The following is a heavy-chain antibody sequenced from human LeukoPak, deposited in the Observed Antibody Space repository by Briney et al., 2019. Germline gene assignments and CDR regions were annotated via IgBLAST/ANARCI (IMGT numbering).Heavy chain of an antibody. J-gene: IGHJ4*02. V-gene: IGHV3-66*01. CDR1: GFTVSTNY. D-gene: IGHD3-9*01. CDR3: ARFDVRVLGFDY. Sequence: PGGSLRLSCAASGFTVSTNYMSWVRQAPGKGLEWVSVIDGGGDTYYADSVKGRFTISRDNSKNSLYLQMNSLRAEDTAVYYCARFDVRVLGFDYWGQGTLVTVSS. CDR2: IDGGGDT.